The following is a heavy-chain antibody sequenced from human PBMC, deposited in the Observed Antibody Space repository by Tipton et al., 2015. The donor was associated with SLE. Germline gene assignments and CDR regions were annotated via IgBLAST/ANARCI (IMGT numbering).Heavy chain of an antibody. CDR3: ARDRRKRHGDGFLWFGNNDDAHYYYMDV. J-gene: IGHJ6*03. Sequence: TLSLTCAVYGGSFSGYYWSWIRQPPGKGLEWIGTIYHSGSTFYNPSLKSRVAISVDTSNNQFSLNLKSVTAAETAMYYCARDRRKRHGDGFLWFGNNDDAHYYYMDVWGRGTTVTVS. CDR2: IYHSGST. D-gene: IGHD3-10*01. CDR1: GGSFSGYY. V-gene: IGHV4-34*01.